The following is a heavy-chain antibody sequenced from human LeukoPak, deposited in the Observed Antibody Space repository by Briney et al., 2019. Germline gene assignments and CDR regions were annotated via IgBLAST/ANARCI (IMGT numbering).Heavy chain of an antibody. CDR2: ISWNSGSI. CDR3: AKDIVRWAYYYYGMDV. CDR1: GFTFDDYA. Sequence: PGRSLRPSCAASGFTFDDYAMHWVRQGPWKSREWVSGISWNSGSIAYADSVKGRFTISRDNAKNSLYLQMNSLKPEDTALYYCAKDIVRWAYYYYGMDVWGQGTTVTVSS. D-gene: IGHD1-26*01. V-gene: IGHV3-9*01. J-gene: IGHJ6*02.